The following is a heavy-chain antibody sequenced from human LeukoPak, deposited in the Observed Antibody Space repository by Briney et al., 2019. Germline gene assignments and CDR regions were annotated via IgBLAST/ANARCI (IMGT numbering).Heavy chain of an antibody. CDR1: GFTFSSYA. D-gene: IGHD2-21*01. Sequence: GGSLRLSCAASGFTFSSYAMSWVRQAPGKGLEWVSAISGSGGSTYYADSVKGRFTISRDNAKNTLYLQMNSLRAEDTAVYYCARGNHLAYCGGDCYSGPFDIWGQGTMVTVSS. J-gene: IGHJ3*02. V-gene: IGHV3-23*01. CDR3: ARGNHLAYCGGDCYSGPFDI. CDR2: ISGSGGST.